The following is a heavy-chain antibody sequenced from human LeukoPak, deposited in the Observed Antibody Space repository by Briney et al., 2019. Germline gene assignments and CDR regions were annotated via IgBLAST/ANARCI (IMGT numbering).Heavy chain of an antibody. CDR2: ISYDGSNK. J-gene: IGHJ4*02. Sequence: GSLRLSCAASGFTFSSYAMHWVRQAPGKGLEWVAVISYDGSNKYYADSVKGRFTISRDNSKNTLYLQMNSLRAEDTAVYYCARDEVQQLMSFDYWGQGTLVTVSS. CDR1: GFTFSSYA. V-gene: IGHV3-30*04. CDR3: ARDEVQQLMSFDY. D-gene: IGHD6-13*01.